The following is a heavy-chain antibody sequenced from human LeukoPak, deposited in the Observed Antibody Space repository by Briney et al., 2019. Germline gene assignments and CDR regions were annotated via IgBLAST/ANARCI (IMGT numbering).Heavy chain of an antibody. CDR1: GFAFSSYG. Sequence: PGGTLRLSCAASGFAFSSYGMSWVRQAPGKGLEWVSAISGSGGSTYYADSVKGRFTISRDNSKNTLYLQMNSLRAEDTAVYYCAKGGKKEGIAARPTHYYYYYMDVWGKGTTVTVSS. D-gene: IGHD6-6*01. CDR3: AKGGKKEGIAARPTHYYYYYMDV. CDR2: ISGSGGST. J-gene: IGHJ6*03. V-gene: IGHV3-23*01.